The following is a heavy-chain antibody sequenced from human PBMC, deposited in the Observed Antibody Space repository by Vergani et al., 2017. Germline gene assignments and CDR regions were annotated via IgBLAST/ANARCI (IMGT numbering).Heavy chain of an antibody. CDR1: GGTFSSYA. CDR3: ARDTDAYSKHGASYYYYDMDV. J-gene: IGHJ6*03. D-gene: IGHD2-15*01. Sequence: QVQLVQSGAEVKKPGSSVKVSCKASGGTFSSYAISWVRQAPGQGLEWMGGIIPIFGTANYAQKFQGRVTITADESTSTAYMELSSLRSEDTAVYYCARDTDAYSKHGASYYYYDMDVWGKGTTVTVSS. V-gene: IGHV1-69*01. CDR2: IIPIFGTA.